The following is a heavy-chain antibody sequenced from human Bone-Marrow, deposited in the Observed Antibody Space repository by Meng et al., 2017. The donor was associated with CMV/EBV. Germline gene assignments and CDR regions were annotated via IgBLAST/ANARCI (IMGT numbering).Heavy chain of an antibody. V-gene: IGHV3-21*01. CDR2: ISSSNGYI. D-gene: IGHD3-3*01. CDR3: ARGGLGIFGVVILPDY. J-gene: IGHJ4*02. CDR1: GFTFSSYN. Sequence: GESLKISCAASGFTFSSYNMNGVRQAPGKGREWVSYISSSNGYIYYADSVKGRFTISRDNAKNTLYLQMNSLRAEDTAVYYCARGGLGIFGVVILPDYWGQGTLVTVSS.